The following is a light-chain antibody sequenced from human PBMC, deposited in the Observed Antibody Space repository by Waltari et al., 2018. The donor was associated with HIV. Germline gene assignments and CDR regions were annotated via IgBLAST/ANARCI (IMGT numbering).Light chain of an antibody. CDR2: EDT. CDR3: YSTDSSGYLFV. J-gene: IGLJ1*01. CDR1: ALAKKY. Sequence: SYELTQPPSVSVSPGQTARINCSGDALAKKYAYWYQQKSGQAPVLFIYEDTKRPSGIPDRFSGSSSGAMATLTISGAQLEDEGDYYCYSTDSSGYLFVFGTGTKVTVL. V-gene: IGLV3-10*01.